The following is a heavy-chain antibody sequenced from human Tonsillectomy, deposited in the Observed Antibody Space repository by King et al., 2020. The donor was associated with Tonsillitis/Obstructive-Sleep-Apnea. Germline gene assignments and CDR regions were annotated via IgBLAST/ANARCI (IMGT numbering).Heavy chain of an antibody. CDR3: TRRRSSPGKGVPFDY. CDR1: GFTFGDYP. D-gene: IGHD6-6*01. V-gene: IGHV3-49*04. Sequence: DVQLVESGGGLVQPGRSLRLSCTASGFTFGDYPMSWVRQAPGKGLEWVGFIRSKPYGGKKEYAAAVKGRFTISRDDSKSIAYLKMNGLKTEDTAVYFCTRRRSSPGKGVPFDYWGQGTLVTVSS. J-gene: IGHJ4*02. CDR2: IRSKPYGGKK.